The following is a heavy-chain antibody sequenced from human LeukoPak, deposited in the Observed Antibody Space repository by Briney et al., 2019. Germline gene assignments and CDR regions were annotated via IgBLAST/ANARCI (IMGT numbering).Heavy chain of an antibody. CDR1: GFTFTSYA. D-gene: IGHD1-1*01. Sequence: GGSLRLSCGASGFTFTSYAMSWIRQAPGKGLEWVSAISGGGENTYYGDSVKGRFTISRDNSKNTLYLQMNSLRAEDTATYYCAKPRAMTTGVGRYFDLWRRGTLVTVSS. CDR3: AKPRAMTTGVGRYFDL. CDR2: ISGGGENT. V-gene: IGHV3-23*01. J-gene: IGHJ2*01.